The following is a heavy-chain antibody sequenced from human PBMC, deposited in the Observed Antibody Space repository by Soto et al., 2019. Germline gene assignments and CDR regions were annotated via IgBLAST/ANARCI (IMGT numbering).Heavy chain of an antibody. V-gene: IGHV3-30*18. CDR3: AKGVVVTGSYFKY. J-gene: IGHJ1*01. D-gene: IGHD2-21*02. CDR2: ITYDRSNN. CDR1: GFTFSSYG. Sequence: QVQLVESGGGVVQPGRSLRLSCAASGFTFSSYGMHWVRQAPGKGLEWVSVITYDRSNNYYADSVKGRFTISRDNSKNTQHLQMNSLITEDTAAYYCAKGVVVTGSYFKYWGQGTQVTVSS.